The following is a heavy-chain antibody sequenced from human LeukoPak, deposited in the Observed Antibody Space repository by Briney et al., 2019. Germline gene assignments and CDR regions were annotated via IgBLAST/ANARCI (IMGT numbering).Heavy chain of an antibody. Sequence: GGSLRLSCAASGFTFSSYGMTWVRQAPGKGLEWVAYISTTDIIYYADSVKGRFTISRDNAKNSLYLHMNSLRAEDTAVYYCARDAGLRFDYWGQGTLVTVSS. D-gene: IGHD4-17*01. CDR1: GFTFSSYG. V-gene: IGHV3-48*04. CDR3: ARDAGLRFDY. J-gene: IGHJ4*02. CDR2: ISTTDII.